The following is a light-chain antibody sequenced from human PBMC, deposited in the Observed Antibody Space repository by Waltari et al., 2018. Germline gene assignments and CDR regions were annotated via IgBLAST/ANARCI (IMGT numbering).Light chain of an antibody. V-gene: IGLV3-1*01. CDR1: NLGNSY. CDR2: QDN. J-gene: IGLJ2*01. CDR3: REWDSSSTVV. Sequence: SYELTQPPSVSVSPGQTACITCSGDNLGNSYVSWYKQAPGQSPILVITQDNKRPSGVPDGFAGSRSGNTANLTISVTQGVDEANYSRREWDSSSTVVFGGGTKLAVL.